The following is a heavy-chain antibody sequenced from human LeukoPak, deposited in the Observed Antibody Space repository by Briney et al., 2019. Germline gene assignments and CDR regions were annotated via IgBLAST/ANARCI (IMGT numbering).Heavy chain of an antibody. CDR1: GVSVSTVGYS. CDR3: ARMDGRTVDH. V-gene: IGHV4-30-2*01. CDR2: IFPTGST. Sequence: SQTLSLTCTVSGVSVSTVGYSWAWIRQTPQKGLEWIGYIFPTGSTSHNPSLKSRLTISLERSNNQFSLSLNSVSAADTAVYYCARMDGRTVDHWGQGTLVTVTS. J-gene: IGHJ4*02. D-gene: IGHD3/OR15-3a*01.